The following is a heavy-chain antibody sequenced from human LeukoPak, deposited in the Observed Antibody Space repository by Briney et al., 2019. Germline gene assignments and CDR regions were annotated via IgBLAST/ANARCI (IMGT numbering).Heavy chain of an antibody. J-gene: IGHJ4*02. CDR3: ARNGVMVRAYDY. CDR2: IIPLFGTA. Sequence: ASVKVSCKASGGTFNNYAISWVRQAPGQGLEWMGGIIPLFGTADYAQKFQGRVTITADESTSTAYMELSSLRLEDTAVYYCARNGVMVRAYDYWAREPWSPSPQ. CDR1: GGTFNNYA. V-gene: IGHV1-69*13. D-gene: IGHD3-10*01.